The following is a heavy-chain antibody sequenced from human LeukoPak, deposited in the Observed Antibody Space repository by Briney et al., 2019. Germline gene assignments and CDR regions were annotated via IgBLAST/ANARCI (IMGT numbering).Heavy chain of an antibody. D-gene: IGHD1-26*01. V-gene: IGHV3-7*01. J-gene: IGHJ3*02. CDR1: GSTLSSNW. Sequence: AGGSLRLSCAASGSTLSSNWMSWVRQAPGKGLEWVANIKQDGSDKYYVGSVKGRFTISRDNAKNSLYLQMNSLRAEDTAVYFCARERMGGDAFDMWGQGTVVTVSS. CDR2: IKQDGSDK. CDR3: ARERMGGDAFDM.